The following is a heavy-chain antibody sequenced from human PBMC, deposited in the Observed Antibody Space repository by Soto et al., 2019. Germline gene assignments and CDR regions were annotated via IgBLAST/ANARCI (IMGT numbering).Heavy chain of an antibody. CDR2: IIPIFGTA. CDR1: GGTFSSYA. V-gene: IGHV1-69*13. Sequence: SVKVSCKASGGTFSSYAISWVRQAPGQGLEWMGGIIPIFGTANYAQKFQGRVTITADESTSTAYMELSSLRSEDTAVYYCANLHSSGYYYRVVAYWGRGTLVIGSS. D-gene: IGHD3-22*01. J-gene: IGHJ4*02. CDR3: ANLHSSGYYYRVVAY.